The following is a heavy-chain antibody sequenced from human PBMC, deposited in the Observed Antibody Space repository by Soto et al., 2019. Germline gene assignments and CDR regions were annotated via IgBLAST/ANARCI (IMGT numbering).Heavy chain of an antibody. D-gene: IGHD3-10*01. CDR2: IYYSGST. V-gene: IGHV4-31*03. Sequence: QVQLQESGPGLVKPSQTLSLTCTVSGGSISSGGYYWSWIRQHPGKGLEWIGYIYYSGSTYYNPSLKSRVTISVDTSKNQFSLKLSSVTAADTAVYYCARDRARRGGSGSYYNRWFDPWGQGTLVTVSS. CDR3: ARDRARRGGSGSYYNRWFDP. J-gene: IGHJ5*02. CDR1: GGSISSGGYY.